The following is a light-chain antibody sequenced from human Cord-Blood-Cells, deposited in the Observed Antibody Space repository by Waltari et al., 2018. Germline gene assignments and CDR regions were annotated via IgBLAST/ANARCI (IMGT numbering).Light chain of an antibody. Sequence: NFMLTQPHSVSESPGKTVTISCPGSSGSIASTYVQWYQQRPGSAPTTLIYEDNQRPSGVPDRFSGSIDSSSNSASLTISGLKTEDEADYYCQSYDSSNWVFGGGTKLTVL. J-gene: IGLJ3*02. CDR3: QSYDSSNWV. CDR1: SGSIASTY. V-gene: IGLV6-57*02. CDR2: EDN.